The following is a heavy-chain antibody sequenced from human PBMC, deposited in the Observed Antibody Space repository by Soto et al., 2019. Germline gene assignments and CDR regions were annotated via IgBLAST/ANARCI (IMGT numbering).Heavy chain of an antibody. V-gene: IGHV1-2*02. CDR3: ASMPTIRYGDYMDY. CDR1: GYTFTGYY. D-gene: IGHD4-17*01. Sequence: ASVKVSCQASGYTFTGYYMHWVRQAPGQGLEWMGWINPNSGGTNYAQKFQGGVIRTRDTSISKAYMELSRLRSDGTAGYYCASMPTIRYGDYMDYWGQGTLGNVSS. J-gene: IGHJ4*02. CDR2: INPNSGGT.